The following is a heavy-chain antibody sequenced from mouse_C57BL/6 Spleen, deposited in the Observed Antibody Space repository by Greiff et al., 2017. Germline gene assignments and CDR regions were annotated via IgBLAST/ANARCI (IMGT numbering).Heavy chain of an antibody. CDR3: TRDSNYEAWFAY. CDR1: GYTFTDYE. V-gene: IGHV1-15*01. Sequence: QVQLQQSGAELVRPGASVTLSCKASGYTFTDYEMHWVKQTPVHGLEWIGAIDPETGGTAYNQKFKGKAILTADKSSSTAYMELRSLTSEDSAVYDCTRDSNYEAWFAYGGQGTLVTVAA. J-gene: IGHJ3*01. CDR2: IDPETGGT. D-gene: IGHD2-5*01.